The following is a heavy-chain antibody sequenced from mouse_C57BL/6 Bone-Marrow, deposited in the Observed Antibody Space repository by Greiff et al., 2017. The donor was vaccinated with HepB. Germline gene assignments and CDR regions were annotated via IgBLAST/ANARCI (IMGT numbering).Heavy chain of an antibody. V-gene: IGHV3-6*01. D-gene: IGHD2-4*01. CDR1: GYSITSGYY. Sequence: EVHLVESGPGLVKPSQSLSLTCSVTGYSITSGYYWNWIRQFPGNKLEWMGYISYDGSNNYNPSLKNRISITRDTSKNQFFLKLNSVTTEDTATYYCAIYYDYDGNYWGQGTTLTVSS. CDR2: ISYDGSN. CDR3: AIYYDYDGNY. J-gene: IGHJ2*01.